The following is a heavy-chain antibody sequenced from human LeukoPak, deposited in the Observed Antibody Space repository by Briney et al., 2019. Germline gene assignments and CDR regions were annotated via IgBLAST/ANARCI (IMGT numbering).Heavy chain of an antibody. D-gene: IGHD5/OR15-5a*01. CDR3: ARSHSIYSVYNYAY. Sequence: GRSLRLSCAASGFIFSTYGMHWVRQGPGKGLEWVAVISYDGNGSKKYYADSVKGRFTISRDNAKNSLYLQMNSLRAEDTAVYYCARSHSIYSVYNYAYWGQGTLVTVSS. V-gene: IGHV3-30*03. CDR1: GFIFSTYG. CDR2: ISYDGNGSKK. J-gene: IGHJ4*02.